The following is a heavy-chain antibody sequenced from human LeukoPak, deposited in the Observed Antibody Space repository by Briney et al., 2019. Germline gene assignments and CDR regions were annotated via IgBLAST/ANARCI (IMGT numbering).Heavy chain of an antibody. CDR1: GFTFSSYA. CDR3: AKCESPITMIVVVTGGLFDY. CDR2: ISGSGGST. J-gene: IGHJ4*02. Sequence: PGGSLRLSCAASGFTFSSYAMSWVRQAPGKGLEWVSAISGSGGSTYYADSVKGRFTISRDNSKNTLYLQMNSLRAEDTAVYYYAKCESPITMIVVVTGGLFDYWGQGTLVTVSS. V-gene: IGHV3-23*01. D-gene: IGHD3-22*01.